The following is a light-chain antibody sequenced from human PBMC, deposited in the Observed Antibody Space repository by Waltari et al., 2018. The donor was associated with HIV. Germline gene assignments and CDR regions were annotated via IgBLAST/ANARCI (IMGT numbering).Light chain of an antibody. Sequence: QSALTQPPSASGSPGQSVTISCTGTSSDVGGYNFVSWYQQHPGKAPKPMIFEVTKRPSGCPARFSGSKTGNTASLTVSGLQADDEADYYCSSYAGSNNLVFGGGTKLTVL. CDR1: SSDVGGYNF. CDR2: EVT. J-gene: IGLJ2*01. CDR3: SSYAGSNNLV. V-gene: IGLV2-8*01.